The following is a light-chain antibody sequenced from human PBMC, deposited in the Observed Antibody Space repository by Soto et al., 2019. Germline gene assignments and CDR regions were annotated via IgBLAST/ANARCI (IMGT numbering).Light chain of an antibody. CDR1: SSDVGGYNY. J-gene: IGLJ1*01. CDR2: EVS. Sequence: QSALTQPASVSGSPGQSITISCTGTSSDVGGYNYVSWYQQHPGKAPKLMIYEVSNRPSGVSNRFSGSKSGNTASLTISGLQAEDEADSYCSSYTSSSTYVFGTGTKVTVL. V-gene: IGLV2-14*01. CDR3: SSYTSSSTYV.